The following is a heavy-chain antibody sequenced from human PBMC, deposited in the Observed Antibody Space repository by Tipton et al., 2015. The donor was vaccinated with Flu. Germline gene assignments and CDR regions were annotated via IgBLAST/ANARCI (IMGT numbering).Heavy chain of an antibody. Sequence: QLVQSGAEVKKPGSSVKVSCKASGGTFSSYAISWVRQAPGQGLEWMGRIIPILGIANYAQKFQGRVTITADKSTSTAYMELSSLGSEDTAVYYCARDPSAGLQRTWYFDLWGRGPLVTVSS. CDR1: GGTFSSYA. J-gene: IGHJ2*01. V-gene: IGHV1-69*09. CDR3: ARDPSAGLQRTWYFDL. CDR2: IIPILGIA. D-gene: IGHD5-24*01.